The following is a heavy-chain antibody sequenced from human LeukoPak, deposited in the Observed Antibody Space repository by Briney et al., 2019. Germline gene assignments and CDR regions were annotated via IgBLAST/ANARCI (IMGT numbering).Heavy chain of an antibody. CDR3: ARGALNSGSSPRGYYYYYYMDV. V-gene: IGHV4-59*01. D-gene: IGHD1-26*01. CDR1: GGSISSYY. J-gene: IGHJ6*03. CDR2: IYYSGST. Sequence: SETLSLTCTVSGGSISSYYWSWIRQPPGKGLEWIGYIYYSGSTNYNPSLKSRVTISVDTSKNQFSLKLSSVTAADTAVYYCARGALNSGSSPRGYYYYYYMDVWGKGTTVTVSS.